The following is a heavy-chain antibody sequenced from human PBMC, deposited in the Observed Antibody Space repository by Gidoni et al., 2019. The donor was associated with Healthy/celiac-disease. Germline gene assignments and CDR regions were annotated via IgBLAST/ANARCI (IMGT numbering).Heavy chain of an antibody. V-gene: IGHV5-10-1*01. D-gene: IGHD6-19*01. J-gene: IGHJ6*02. Sequence: EVQLVQSGAEVKKPGESLRISCKGSGYSFTSYWISWVRQMPGKGLEWMGRIDPSDSYTNYSPSFQGHVTISADKSISTAYLQWSSLKASDTAMYYCATASSGWPPRNYGMDVWGQGTTVTVSS. CDR1: GYSFTSYW. CDR2: IDPSDSYT. CDR3: ATASSGWPPRNYGMDV.